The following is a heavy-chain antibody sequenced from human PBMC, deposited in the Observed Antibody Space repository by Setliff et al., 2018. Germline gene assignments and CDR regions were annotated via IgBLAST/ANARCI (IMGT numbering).Heavy chain of an antibody. D-gene: IGHD2-15*01. CDR1: GFTFSSYA. J-gene: IGHJ4*02. Sequence: GESLKISCAASGFTFSSYAITWVRQAPGKGLEWVSMISGSAQTTYYADSVKGRFTISRDNSKNTVYLEMNSLRAEDTAVYYCAKRGPYCSGGTCRYYFDYWGQGTLVTVSS. V-gene: IGHV3-23*01. CDR2: ISGSAQTT. CDR3: AKRGPYCSGGTCRYYFDY.